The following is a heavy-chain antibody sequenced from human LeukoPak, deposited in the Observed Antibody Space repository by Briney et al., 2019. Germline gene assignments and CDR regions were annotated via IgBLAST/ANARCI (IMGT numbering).Heavy chain of an antibody. CDR3: ARDHPDYGSGNNWFDP. CDR2: ISANNGNTKYNT. D-gene: IGHD3-10*01. Sequence: ASVKVSCKASGYTFTSYGISWVRQAPGQGLEWMGWISANNGNTKYNTNYAQKLQGRVTMTTDTSTSTAYMELRSLRSDDTAVYYCARDHPDYGSGNNWFDPWGQGTLVTVSS. J-gene: IGHJ5*02. V-gene: IGHV1-18*01. CDR1: GYTFTSYG.